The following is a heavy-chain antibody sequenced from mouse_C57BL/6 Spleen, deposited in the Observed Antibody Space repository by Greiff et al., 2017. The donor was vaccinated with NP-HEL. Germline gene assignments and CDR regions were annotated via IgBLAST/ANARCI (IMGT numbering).Heavy chain of an antibody. D-gene: IGHD1-1*01. V-gene: IGHV1-64*01. CDR2: IHPNSGNT. J-gene: IGHJ3*01. Sequence: QVQLQQPGAELVKPGASVKLSCKASGYTFTSYWMHWVKQRPGQGLEWIGMIHPNSGNTNYNEKFKSKATLTVDKSSSTAYMQLSSLTSEDSAVYYCARENLLQPFAYWGQGTLVTVSA. CDR3: ARENLLQPFAY. CDR1: GYTFTSYW.